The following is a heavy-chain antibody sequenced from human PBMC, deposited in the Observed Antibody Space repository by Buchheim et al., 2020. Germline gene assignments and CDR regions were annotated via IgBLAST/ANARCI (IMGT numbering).Heavy chain of an antibody. CDR2: ISYDGSNK. CDR3: AKAPTHDYGDYFSTTTGPDY. J-gene: IGHJ4*02. Sequence: QVQLVESGGGVVQPGRSLRLSCAASGFTISSYGMHWVRQAPGKGLEWVAVISYDGSNKYYADSVKGRFTISRDNSKNKLYLQMNSLRAEDTAVYYCAKAPTHDYGDYFSTTTGPDYWGQGTL. D-gene: IGHD4-17*01. V-gene: IGHV3-30*18. CDR1: GFTISSYG.